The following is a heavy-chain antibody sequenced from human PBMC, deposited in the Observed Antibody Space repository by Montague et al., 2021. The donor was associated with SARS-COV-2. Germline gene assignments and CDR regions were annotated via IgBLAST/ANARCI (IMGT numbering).Heavy chain of an antibody. D-gene: IGHD5-24*01. CDR1: GGSISSYY. CDR2: IYYGGST. CDR3: ARLRRPDGYSYWFGP. J-gene: IGHJ5*02. Sequence: SETLSLTCTVSGGSISSYYWSWIRQHPGKGLEWIGYIYYGGSTNYSPSLKSRVIMSVDTSNNQFSLRLTSVTAADTAVYYCARLRRPDGYSYWFGPWGQGTLVTVSS. V-gene: IGHV4-59*08.